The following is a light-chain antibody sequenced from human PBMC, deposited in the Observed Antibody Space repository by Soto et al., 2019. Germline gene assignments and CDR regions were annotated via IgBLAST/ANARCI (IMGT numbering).Light chain of an antibody. CDR2: AYT. Sequence: QSVLTQPPSVSGAPGQGVTISCTGRSSNIGATYDVHWYQQLPGTAPKLLIYAYTNRPSGVPDRFAGSKSDTSASLAITGLQAEDEAEYYCQSYDSSLRAWVFGGGTKVTVL. J-gene: IGLJ3*02. CDR3: QSYDSSLRAWV. V-gene: IGLV1-40*01. CDR1: SSNIGATYD.